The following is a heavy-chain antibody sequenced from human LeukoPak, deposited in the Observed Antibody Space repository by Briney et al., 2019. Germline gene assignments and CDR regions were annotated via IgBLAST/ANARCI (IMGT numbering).Heavy chain of an antibody. J-gene: IGHJ4*02. CDR1: GFTFSSYW. D-gene: IGHD4-23*01. Sequence: GGSLRLSCAASGFTFSSYWMSWVRQAPGKGLEWVANIKQDGSEKYYADSVKGRFTISRDNSKNTLYLQMNSLRAEDTAVYYCARRAGGYSHPYDYWGQGILVTVSS. V-gene: IGHV3-7*03. CDR2: IKQDGSEK. CDR3: ARRAGGYSHPYDY.